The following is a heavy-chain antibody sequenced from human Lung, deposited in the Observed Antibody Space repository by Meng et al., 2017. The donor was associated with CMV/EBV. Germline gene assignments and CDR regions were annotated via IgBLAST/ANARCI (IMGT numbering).Heavy chain of an antibody. D-gene: IGHD5-18*01. CDR1: SVPLRGYA. CDR2: ISGSVGNT. V-gene: IGHV3-23*01. J-gene: IGHJ5*02. CDR3: AREEAMVGYYTNWFDA. Sequence: SSVPLRGYAMSWVRQAQGKGLEWVSSISGSVGNTYYADSVKGRFTISRDNSGDTLYMQMSSLRAEDTAVYYCAREEAMVGYYTNWFDAWGQGALVTVSS.